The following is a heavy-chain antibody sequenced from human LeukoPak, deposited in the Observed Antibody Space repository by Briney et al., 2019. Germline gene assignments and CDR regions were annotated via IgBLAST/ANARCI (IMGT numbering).Heavy chain of an antibody. J-gene: IGHJ6*02. CDR2: INHSGST. CDR3: ASYRIYYYYGMDV. CDR1: GGSFSGYY. Sequence: SETLSLTCAVYGGSFSGYYWSWIRQPPGKGLEWIGEINHSGSTNYNPSLRSRVTISVDTSKDQFSLKLSSVTAAGTAVYYCASYRIYYYYGMDVWGQGTTVTVSS. D-gene: IGHD1-14*01. V-gene: IGHV4-34*01.